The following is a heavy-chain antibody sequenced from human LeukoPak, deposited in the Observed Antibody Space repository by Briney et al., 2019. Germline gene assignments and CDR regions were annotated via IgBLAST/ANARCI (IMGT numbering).Heavy chain of an antibody. J-gene: IGHJ5*02. CDR1: GFTFSSYA. CDR2: ISGSGGST. V-gene: IGHV3-23*01. Sequence: GGSLRLSCAASGFTFSSYAMSWVRQAPGKGLEWVSAISGSGGSTYYADSVKGRFTISRDNSKNTLYPQMNSLRAEDTAVYYCANLPLGIAVAGTGTSWGQGTLVTVSS. D-gene: IGHD6-19*01. CDR3: ANLPLGIAVAGTGTS.